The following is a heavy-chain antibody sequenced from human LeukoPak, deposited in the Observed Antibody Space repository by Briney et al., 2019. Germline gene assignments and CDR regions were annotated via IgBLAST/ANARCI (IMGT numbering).Heavy chain of an antibody. CDR2: IYYSGST. CDR1: GGSISSYY. D-gene: IGHD1-26*01. V-gene: IGHV4-59*01. Sequence: SETLSLTYTVSGGSISSYYWSWIRQPPGKGLEWIGYIYYSGSTNYNPSLKSRVTISVDTSKNQFSLKLSSVTAADTAVYYCASTSIVGATTGLDYWGQGTLVTVSS. CDR3: ASTSIVGATTGLDY. J-gene: IGHJ4*02.